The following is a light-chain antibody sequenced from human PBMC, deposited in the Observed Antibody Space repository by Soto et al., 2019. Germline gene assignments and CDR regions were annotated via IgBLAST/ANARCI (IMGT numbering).Light chain of an antibody. CDR2: EVT. Sequence: QSALTQPPSASGSPGQTVTISCTGTSSDVGGYDYVSWYQQHPGEAPKLIIYEVTKRPSGVPDRFSGSKSGNTASLTVSGLQAEDEADYYCCSYAGRDIYVLFGGGTKVTVL. J-gene: IGLJ3*02. CDR1: SSDVGGYDY. CDR3: CSYAGRDIYVL. V-gene: IGLV2-8*01.